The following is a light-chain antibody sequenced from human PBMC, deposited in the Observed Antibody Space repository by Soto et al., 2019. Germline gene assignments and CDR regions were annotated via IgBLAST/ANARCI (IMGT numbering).Light chain of an antibody. J-gene: IGKJ1*01. V-gene: IGKV1-5*03. CDR3: QHYNSYSEA. CDR2: KAS. CDR1: QTISSW. Sequence: DIQMTQSPSTLSGSVGDRFTITWRSSQTISSWFAWYQQKPGKAPKLLIYKASTLKSGVPSRFSGSGSGTEFTLTISSLQPDDFATYYCQHYNSYSEAFGQGTKVDIK.